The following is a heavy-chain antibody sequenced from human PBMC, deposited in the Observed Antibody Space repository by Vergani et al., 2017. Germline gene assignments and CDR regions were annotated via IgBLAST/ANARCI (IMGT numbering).Heavy chain of an antibody. CDR1: GGTFSSYT. V-gene: IGHV1-69*08. D-gene: IGHD3-10*01. CDR2: IIPILGIA. J-gene: IGHJ6*02. CDR3: AGDLNMVGFGYYYGMDV. Sequence: QVQLVQSGAEVKKPGSSVKVSCKASGGTFSSYTISWVRQAPGQGLEWMGRIIPILGIANYAQKFQGRVTITADKSTSTAYMELSSLRSEDTAVYYCAGDLNMVGFGYYYGMDVWGQGTTVTVSS.